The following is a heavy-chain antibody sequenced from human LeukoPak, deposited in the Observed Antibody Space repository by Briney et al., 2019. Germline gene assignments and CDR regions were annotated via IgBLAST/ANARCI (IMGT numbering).Heavy chain of an antibody. D-gene: IGHD6-13*01. CDR1: GGSISSYY. CDR3: ARVRGSSWSLGMDV. Sequence: PSETLSLTCTVSGGSISSYYWSWIRQPPGKGLEWIGYIYYSGSTNNNPSLKSRVTISVDTSKNQFSLKLSSVTAADTAVYYCARVRGSSWSLGMDVWGQGTTVTVSS. J-gene: IGHJ6*02. V-gene: IGHV4-59*01. CDR2: IYYSGST.